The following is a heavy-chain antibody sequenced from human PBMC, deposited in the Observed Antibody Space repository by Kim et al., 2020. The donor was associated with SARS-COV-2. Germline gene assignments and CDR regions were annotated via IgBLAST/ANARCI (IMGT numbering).Heavy chain of an antibody. CDR1: GFVFSSYG. D-gene: IGHD4-17*01. CDR2: IWYDGSGK. Sequence: GGSLRLSCAASGFVFSSYGMHWVRQAPGKGLEWVAVIWYDGSGKYYSDSVKGRFTISRDNSKNTLFLQMNSLRAEDTAVYYCAREDYGGNPDYFYGMDVWCQGTTVTVSS. J-gene: IGHJ6*02. V-gene: IGHV3-33*01. CDR3: AREDYGGNPDYFYGMDV.